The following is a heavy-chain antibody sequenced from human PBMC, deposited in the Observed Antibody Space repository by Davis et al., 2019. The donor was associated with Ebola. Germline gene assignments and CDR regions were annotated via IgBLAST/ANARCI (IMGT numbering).Heavy chain of an antibody. D-gene: IGHD3-10*01. V-gene: IGHV3-48*04. J-gene: IGHJ5*02. Sequence: GGSLRLSCAASGFTFDDYGMSWVRQAPGKGLEWVSYISNSGTTIYYADSVKGRFTISRDNAKNSLYLQMNSLRAEDTAVYYCARGGYYGSGSPNWFDPWGQGTLVTVSS. CDR1: GFTFDDYG. CDR3: ARGGYYGSGSPNWFDP. CDR2: ISNSGTTI.